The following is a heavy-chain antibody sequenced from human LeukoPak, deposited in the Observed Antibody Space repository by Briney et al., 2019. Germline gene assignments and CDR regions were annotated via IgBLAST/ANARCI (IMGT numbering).Heavy chain of an antibody. CDR1: GGSISSYY. Sequence: SGTLSLTCTVSGGSISSYYWSWIRQPPGKGLEWIGYIYYSGSTNYNPSLKSRVTISVDTSKNQFSLKLSSVTAADTAVYYCARLAANWFDPWGQGTLVTVSS. CDR2: IYYSGST. CDR3: ARLAANWFDP. D-gene: IGHD6-13*01. J-gene: IGHJ5*02. V-gene: IGHV4-59*01.